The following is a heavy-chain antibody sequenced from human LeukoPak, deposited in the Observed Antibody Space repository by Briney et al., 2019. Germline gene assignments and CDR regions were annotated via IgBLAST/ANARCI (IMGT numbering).Heavy chain of an antibody. D-gene: IGHD3-10*01. J-gene: IGHJ4*02. CDR1: GDSVSSNSAA. CDR2: TYYRSKWYN. CDR3: ARASPVLLWFGEFDY. V-gene: IGHV6-1*01. Sequence: SQTLSLTCAISGDSVSSNSAAWNWIRQSPSRGLEWLGRTYYRSKWYNDYAVSVKSRITINPDTSKNQFSLQLNSVTAADTAVYYCARASPVLLWFGEFDYWGQGTLVTVSS.